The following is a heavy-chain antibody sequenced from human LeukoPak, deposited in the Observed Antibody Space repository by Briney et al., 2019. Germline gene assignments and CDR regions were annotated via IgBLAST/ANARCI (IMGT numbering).Heavy chain of an antibody. V-gene: IGHV4-39*01. J-gene: IGHJ4*02. D-gene: IGHD3-16*02. Sequence: PSETLSLTCTVSGGSISGSGDYWAWIRQPPGKGLECIGSIYYSGNTYYNPSLKSRVTISVDTSKNQFSLKLSSVTAADTAVYYCARLSARDYWGQGTLVTVSS. CDR2: IYYSGNT. CDR3: ARLSARDY. CDR1: GGSISGSGDY.